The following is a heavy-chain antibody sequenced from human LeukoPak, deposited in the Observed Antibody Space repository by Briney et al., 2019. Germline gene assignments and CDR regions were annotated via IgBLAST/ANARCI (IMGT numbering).Heavy chain of an antibody. D-gene: IGHD2-2*01. CDR3: ASLYLNDIVVVPAAMSLHQDAFDI. CDR2: INHSGST. Sequence: SETLSLTCAVYGGSFSGYYWSWIRQPPGKGLEWIGEINHSGSTNYNPSLKSRVTISVDTSKNQFSLKLSSVTAADTAVYYCASLYLNDIVVVPAAMSLHQDAFDIWGQGTMVTASS. V-gene: IGHV4-34*01. CDR1: GGSFSGYY. J-gene: IGHJ3*02.